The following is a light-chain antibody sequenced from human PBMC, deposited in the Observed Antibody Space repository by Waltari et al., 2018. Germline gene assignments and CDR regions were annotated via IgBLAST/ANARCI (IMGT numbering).Light chain of an antibody. J-gene: IGKJ1*01. V-gene: IGKV3-20*01. CDR3: QKYGSLPAT. CDR2: DAS. Sequence: EIMLTQSPGTLSLSPGERATLSCRASQSISKYLAWYQQKPGQAPSLLIYDASSRATGIPDRFSGSGSGTDFSLTNSRLEPEDFAVYYCQKYGSLPATFGQGTKVEIK. CDR1: QSISKY.